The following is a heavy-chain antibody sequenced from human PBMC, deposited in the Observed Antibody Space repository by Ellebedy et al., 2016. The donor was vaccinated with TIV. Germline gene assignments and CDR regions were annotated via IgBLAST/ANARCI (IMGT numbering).Heavy chain of an antibody. CDR2: IIPIFATA. Sequence: AASVKVSCKASGGTFSSYTISWVRQAPGQGLEWMGGIIPIFATANYAQKFQGRVTITADKSTSTAYMELNSLTSEDTAVYYCAREGTSYSYGLRFDYWGQGTLVTVSS. J-gene: IGHJ4*02. CDR3: AREGTSYSYGLRFDY. V-gene: IGHV1-69*06. CDR1: GGTFSSYT. D-gene: IGHD5-18*01.